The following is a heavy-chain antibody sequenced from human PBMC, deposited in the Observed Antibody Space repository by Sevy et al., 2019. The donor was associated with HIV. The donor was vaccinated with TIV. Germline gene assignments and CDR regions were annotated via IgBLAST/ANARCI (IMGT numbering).Heavy chain of an antibody. Sequence: GGSLRLSCAASGISFISYEMNWVRQAPGKGLEWVSYISSSGSTIYYADSVKGRFTVSRDNAKNSKFLQMNSLRAEDTRVYYCAREGSSHSMDVWGQGTTVTVSS. V-gene: IGHV3-48*03. CDR2: ISSSGSTI. CDR3: AREGSSHSMDV. D-gene: IGHD1-26*01. J-gene: IGHJ6*02. CDR1: GISFISYE.